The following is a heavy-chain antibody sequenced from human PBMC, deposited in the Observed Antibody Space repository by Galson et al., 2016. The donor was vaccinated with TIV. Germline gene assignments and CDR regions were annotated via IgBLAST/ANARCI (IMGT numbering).Heavy chain of an antibody. V-gene: IGHV1-69*10. J-gene: IGHJ4*02. D-gene: IGHD2-21*02. CDR1: GGTFSSNI. CDR3: ATFAACGGDCYYFDY. Sequence: SVKVSCKASGGTFSSNIINWIRQALGQGLEWMGGIIPHVGIANYAQRLKGRVTITADKSTNTAYMELSSLRSEDTAMYYCATFAACGGDCYYFDYWGQGTLVTVSS. CDR2: IIPHVGIA.